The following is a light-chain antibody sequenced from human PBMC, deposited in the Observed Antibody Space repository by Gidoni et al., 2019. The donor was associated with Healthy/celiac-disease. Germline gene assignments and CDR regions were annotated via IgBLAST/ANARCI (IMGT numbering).Light chain of an antibody. Sequence: DIVMTQSPDSLDVSLGERATINCKSSQSVLYSSNKQNYLSWYQQKPAQPPKLLIYWASTRESGVPDRFSGSGSVTDFTLTISSLQAEDVAVYYCQQYYITPPYTFGQGTKLEIK. CDR1: QSVLYSSNKQNY. J-gene: IGKJ2*01. V-gene: IGKV4-1*01. CDR2: WAS. CDR3: QQYYITPPYT.